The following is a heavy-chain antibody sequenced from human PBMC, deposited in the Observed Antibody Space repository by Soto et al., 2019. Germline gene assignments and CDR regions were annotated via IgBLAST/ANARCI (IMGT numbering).Heavy chain of an antibody. CDR3: ATYGSGSYKPTTFDY. V-gene: IGHV4-31*03. J-gene: IGHJ4*02. Sequence: QVQLQESGPGLVKPSQTLSLTCTVSGGSISSGDYYWSWIRQHPGKGLEWIGYIYYSGSTYFNPSLKSRVTISVDTSKNQFSLKLSSVTAADTAVYYCATYGSGSYKPTTFDYWGQGTLVTVSS. CDR1: GGSISSGDYY. CDR2: IYYSGST. D-gene: IGHD3-10*01.